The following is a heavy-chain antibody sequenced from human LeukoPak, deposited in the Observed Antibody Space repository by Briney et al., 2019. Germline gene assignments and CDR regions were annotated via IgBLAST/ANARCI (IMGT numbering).Heavy chain of an antibody. J-gene: IGHJ5*02. D-gene: IGHD2-21*02. CDR2: INWNGGST. CDR3: ARKKCGGDCNSFNWFDP. V-gene: IGHV3-23*01. Sequence: GGSLRLSCAASGFTFSSYAMSWARQAPGKGLEWVSGINWNGGSTGYADSVKGRFTISRDNSKNTVYLQMDSLRAEDTAVYYCARKKCGGDCNSFNWFDPWGQGTLVTVSS. CDR1: GFTFSSYA.